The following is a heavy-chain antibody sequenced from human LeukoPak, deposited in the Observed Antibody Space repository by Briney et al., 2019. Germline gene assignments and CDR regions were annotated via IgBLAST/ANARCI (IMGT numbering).Heavy chain of an antibody. V-gene: IGHV1-2*06. CDR2: INPNCGGT. CDR1: GYTFTGYY. D-gene: IGHD3-10*01. CDR3: ARSLLTMVRGGPYNWFDP. J-gene: IGHJ5*02. Sequence: ASVNVSCKASGYTFTGYYMHWVRQAPGQGLEWMGRINPNCGGTNYAQKFQGRVTMTRDTSISTAYMELSRLRSDDTAVYYCARSLLTMVRGGPYNWFDPWGQGTLVTVSS.